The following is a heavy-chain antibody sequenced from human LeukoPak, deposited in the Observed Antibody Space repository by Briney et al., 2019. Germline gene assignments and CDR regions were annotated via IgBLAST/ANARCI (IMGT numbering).Heavy chain of an antibody. J-gene: IGHJ4*02. V-gene: IGHV3-33*01. CDR1: GLTFGDYA. Sequence: GGSLRLSCTASGLTFGDYAMSWVRQAPGKGLEWVAVIWYDGSNKYYADSVKGRFTISRDNSKNTLYLQMNSLRAEDTAVYYCARDSQYSSSWYHFDYWGQGTLVTVSS. CDR3: ARDSQYSSSWYHFDY. CDR2: IWYDGSNK. D-gene: IGHD6-13*01.